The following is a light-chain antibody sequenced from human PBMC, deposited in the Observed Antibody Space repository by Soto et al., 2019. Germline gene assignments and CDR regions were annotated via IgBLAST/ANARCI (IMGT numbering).Light chain of an antibody. V-gene: IGKV1-39*01. Sequence: DMQLTQSPLSLSASVGDRVTITCRSSQSISSYLNWYQQKPGKAPKLLIYAASSLQSGVPSRFSGSGSGTDFTLTISSLQPEDFATYYCQQSYSTPRTFGQGTKVDIK. J-gene: IGKJ1*01. CDR3: QQSYSTPRT. CDR1: QSISSY. CDR2: AAS.